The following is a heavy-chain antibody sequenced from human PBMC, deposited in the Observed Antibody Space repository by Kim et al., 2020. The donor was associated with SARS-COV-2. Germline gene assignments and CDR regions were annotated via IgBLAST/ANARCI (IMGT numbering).Heavy chain of an antibody. CDR2: IYYSGST. J-gene: IGHJ4*02. D-gene: IGHD1-26*01. V-gene: IGHV4-39*01. Sequence: SETLSLTCTVSGGSISSSSYYWGWIRQPPGKGLEWIGSIYYSGSTHYNPSLKSRVTISVDTSKNQFSLKLSSVTAADTAVYYCARQEEWELLGYWGQGTLVTVSS. CDR1: GGSISSSSYY. CDR3: ARQEEWELLGY.